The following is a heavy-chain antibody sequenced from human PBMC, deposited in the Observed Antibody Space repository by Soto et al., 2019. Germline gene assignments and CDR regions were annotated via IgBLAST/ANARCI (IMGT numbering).Heavy chain of an antibody. CDR3: ARDHCSTTSCYTVWFDP. D-gene: IGHD2-2*02. J-gene: IGHJ5*02. CDR1: GFTFSNYW. CDR2: INSDGTTT. Sequence: GGSLRLSCAASGFTFSNYWMHWVRQAPGKGLVWVSRINSDGTTTDYADSVKGRFTISRDNAKNTLYLQMNSLRAEDTAVYYCARDHCSTTSCYTVWFDPWGQGTLVTVSS. V-gene: IGHV3-74*01.